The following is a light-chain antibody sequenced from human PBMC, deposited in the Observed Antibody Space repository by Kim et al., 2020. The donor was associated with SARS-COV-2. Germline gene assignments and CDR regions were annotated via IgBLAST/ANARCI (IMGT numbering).Light chain of an antibody. CDR1: KVEEKD. Sequence: PEKATSIRCAGDKVEEKDDCWYQKTPGQSLVVVNYEDSKRPAGIPERFAGTNAGNTASLTSGGTQAMDEADYYCQAWDSSTGGVFGTGTKVTVL. CDR3: QAWDSSTGGV. J-gene: IGLJ1*01. CDR2: EDS. V-gene: IGLV3-1*01.